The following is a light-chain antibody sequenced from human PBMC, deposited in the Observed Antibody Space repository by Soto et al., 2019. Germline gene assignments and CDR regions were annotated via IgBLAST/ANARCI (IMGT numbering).Light chain of an antibody. CDR2: WAS. Sequence: DICITPSPDSLAVSLGEGATIHCKSSQSVLYSAKNKNFLTWYQQKPGQPPKLLIYWASTRESGVPDRFTGSGSGTDFTLTINSLQAEDVAVYYCQQHYINPITFGQGTRLAIK. J-gene: IGKJ5*01. V-gene: IGKV4-1*01. CDR1: QSVLYSAKNKNF. CDR3: QQHYINPIT.